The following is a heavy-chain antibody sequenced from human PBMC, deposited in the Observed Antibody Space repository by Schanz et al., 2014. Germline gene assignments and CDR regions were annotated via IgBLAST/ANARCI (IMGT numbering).Heavy chain of an antibody. CDR1: GGSISSGGYY. CDR3: AREPLSGYNWFDP. Sequence: QVQLQESGPGLVKPSQTLSLTCTVSGGSISSGGYYWSWLRQPAGKGLEWIGRIYTSGSTNYNPSRKSRVTIPLDTSKNQFSLKLSSVTAADTAVYYCAREPLSGYNWFDPWGQGSLVTVSS. J-gene: IGHJ5*02. V-gene: IGHV4-61*02. CDR2: IYTSGST. D-gene: IGHD6-25*01.